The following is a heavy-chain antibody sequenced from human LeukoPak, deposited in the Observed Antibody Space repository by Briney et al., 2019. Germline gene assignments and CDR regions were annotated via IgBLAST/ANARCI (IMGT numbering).Heavy chain of an antibody. CDR1: GGSISSYY. J-gene: IGHJ4*02. D-gene: IGHD3-10*01. V-gene: IGHV4-4*07. Sequence: SETLSLTCTVSGGSISSYYWSWIRQPAGKGLEWIGRIYTSGSTNYNPSLKSRVTISVDTSKNQFSLKLSSVTAADTALYYCASLHQVRGLTVFDYWGQGALVTVSS. CDR3: ASLHQVRGLTVFDY. CDR2: IYTSGST.